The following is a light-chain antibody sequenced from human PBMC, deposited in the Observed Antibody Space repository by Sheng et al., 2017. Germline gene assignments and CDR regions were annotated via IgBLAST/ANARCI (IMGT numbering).Light chain of an antibody. Sequence: EIVLTQSPGTLSLSPGDRATLSCRASQRVTSNYLAWYQQRPGQAPRLLIYGASSRATGIPDRFSGSGSGTDFTLTIRRLEPEDFAVYYCQQYANSPYTFGQGTKLDFK. J-gene: IGKJ2*01. CDR1: QRVTSNY. CDR3: QQYANSPYT. CDR2: GAS. V-gene: IGKV3-20*01.